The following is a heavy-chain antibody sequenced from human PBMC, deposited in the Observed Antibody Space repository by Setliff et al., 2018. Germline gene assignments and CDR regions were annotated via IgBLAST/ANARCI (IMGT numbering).Heavy chain of an antibody. Sequence: SETLSLTCAVYGGSFSSYWWSWVRQSPGKGLEWIGEINHSGSTNYNPSLKSRVTISVDTSKNQFSLKLSSVTAADTAVYYCARARSMYYNFWSGEMDVWGKGTTVTVSS. D-gene: IGHD3-3*01. J-gene: IGHJ6*04. CDR2: INHSGST. V-gene: IGHV4-34*01. CDR3: ARARSMYYNFWSGEMDV. CDR1: GGSFSSYW.